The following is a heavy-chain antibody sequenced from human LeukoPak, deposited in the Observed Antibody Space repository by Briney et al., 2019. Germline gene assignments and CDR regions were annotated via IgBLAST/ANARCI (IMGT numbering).Heavy chain of an antibody. CDR3: ARARARYCSSTSCPNCFDY. CDR2: ISSSSSYI. D-gene: IGHD2-2*01. CDR1: GFTFSSYS. J-gene: IGHJ4*02. Sequence: GGSLRLSCAASGFTFSSYSMNWVRQAPGKGLEWVSSISSSSSYIYYADPVKGRFTISRDNAKNSLYLQMNSLRAEDTAVYYGARARARYCSSTSCPNCFDYWGQGTLVTVSS. V-gene: IGHV3-21*01.